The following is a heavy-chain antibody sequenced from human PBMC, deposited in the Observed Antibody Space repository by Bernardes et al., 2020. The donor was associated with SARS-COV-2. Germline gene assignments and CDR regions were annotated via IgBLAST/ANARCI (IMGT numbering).Heavy chain of an antibody. J-gene: IGHJ4*02. V-gene: IGHV3-74*01. CDR3: AGENYYRSSGTFDS. Sequence: GGSLRLSCAASGFSFNNYWMHWVRQVPGKGPVWVSRINGDGRVTNYADFVEGRFIISRDNTKNTLYLQMNSLRTEDTAVYFCAGENYYRSSGTFDSWGQGTLVTVSS. CDR1: GFSFNNYW. CDR2: INGDGRVT. D-gene: IGHD3-22*01.